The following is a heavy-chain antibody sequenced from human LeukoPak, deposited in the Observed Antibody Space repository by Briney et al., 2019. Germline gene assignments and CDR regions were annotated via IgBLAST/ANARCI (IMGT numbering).Heavy chain of an antibody. CDR3: ATKYSRRAYYMDV. V-gene: IGHV4-34*01. D-gene: IGHD6-6*01. CDR2: SNHSGST. J-gene: IGHJ6*03. CDR1: GGSFSGYY. Sequence: PSETLSLTCAVYGGSFSGYYWSWIRQPPGKGLEWIGESNHSGSTNYNPSLKSRVTISVDTSKNQFSLKLSSVTAADTAVYYCATKYSRRAYYMDVWGKGTTVTVSS.